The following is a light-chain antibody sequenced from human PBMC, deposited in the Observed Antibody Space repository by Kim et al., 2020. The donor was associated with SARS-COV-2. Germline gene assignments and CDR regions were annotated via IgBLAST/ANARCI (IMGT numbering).Light chain of an antibody. J-gene: IGLJ2*01. CDR1: SSDVGGYNY. CDR2: DVS. V-gene: IGLV2-14*03. CDR3: SSYTSSSTRVV. Sequence: QSALTQPASVSGFPGQSITISCTGTSSDVGGYNYVSWYQQHPGKAPKLMIYDVSNRPSGVSNRFSGSKSGNTASLTISGLQAEDEADYYCSSYTSSSTRVVFGGGTQLTVL.